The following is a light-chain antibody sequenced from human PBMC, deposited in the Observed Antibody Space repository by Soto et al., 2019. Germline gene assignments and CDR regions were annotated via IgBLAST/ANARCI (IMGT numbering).Light chain of an antibody. CDR2: EVT. J-gene: IGLJ7*01. CDR3: CSYGGSNNVV. V-gene: IGLV2-8*01. CDR1: SSDVGRYNY. Sequence: QSALTQPPSASGSPGQSVTISCTGTSSDVGRYNYVSWYQHHPGKAPKLIIFEVTKRPSGVPDRFSASKTGNTASLTVSGLQPEDEADYYCCSYGGSNNVVFGTGTQLTVL.